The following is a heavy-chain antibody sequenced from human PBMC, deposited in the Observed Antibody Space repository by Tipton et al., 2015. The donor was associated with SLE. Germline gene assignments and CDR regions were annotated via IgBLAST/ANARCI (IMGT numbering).Heavy chain of an antibody. CDR2: IKQDGSEK. V-gene: IGHV3-7*01. D-gene: IGHD2-2*01. J-gene: IGHJ6*02. CDR3: ARDVVVPAARDYYGMDV. CDR1: GFTFSDYY. Sequence: GSLRLSCAASGFTFSDYYMSWIRQAPGKGLEWVANIKQDGSEKYYVDSVKGRFTISRDNAKNSLYLQMNSLRAEDTAVYYCARDVVVPAARDYYGMDVWGQGTTVTVSS.